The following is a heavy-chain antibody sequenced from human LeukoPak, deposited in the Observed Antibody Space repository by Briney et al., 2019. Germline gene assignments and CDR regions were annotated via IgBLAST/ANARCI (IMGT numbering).Heavy chain of an antibody. J-gene: IGHJ4*02. CDR2: ISSSSSYI. CDR3: ARAVHGNYYFDY. CDR1: GFTFSSYS. V-gene: IGHV3-21*04. D-gene: IGHD1-7*01. Sequence: GGSLRLSCAASGFTFSSYSMNWVRQAPGKGLEWVSSISSSSSYIYYADSVKGRFTIPRDNAKNSLYLQMNSLRAEDTAVYYCARAVHGNYYFDYWGQGTLVTVSS.